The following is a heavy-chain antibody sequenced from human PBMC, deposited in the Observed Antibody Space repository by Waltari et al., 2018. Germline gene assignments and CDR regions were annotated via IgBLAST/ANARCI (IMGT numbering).Heavy chain of an antibody. J-gene: IGHJ4*02. CDR1: GFTFSSYS. Sequence: EVQLVESGGGLVQPGGSLRLSCAASGFTFSSYSMNWVRQAPGKGLEWVSYISSSSSTIYYADSVKGRFTISRDNAKNSLYLQMNSLRAEDTAVYYCARADYGDYEGGDYWGQGTLVTVSS. V-gene: IGHV3-48*01. CDR2: ISSSSSTI. D-gene: IGHD4-17*01. CDR3: ARADYGDYEGGDY.